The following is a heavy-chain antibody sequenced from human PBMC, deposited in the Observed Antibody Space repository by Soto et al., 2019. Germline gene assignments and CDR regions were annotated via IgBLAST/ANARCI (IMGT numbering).Heavy chain of an antibody. V-gene: IGHV1-3*01. J-gene: IGHJ4*02. CDR1: GYTLTRYS. CDR3: AILGTYYFDNSDNYFAF. CDR2: INAGNGNT. D-gene: IGHD3-22*01. Sequence: ASVKVSCKASGYTLTRYSIHWVRQAPGQRLEWMGWINAGNGNTKFSQKFQGRVTITRDTSASTAYMELRGLRSEDTAVYYCAILGTYYFDNSDNYFAFWGQGTLVTVSS.